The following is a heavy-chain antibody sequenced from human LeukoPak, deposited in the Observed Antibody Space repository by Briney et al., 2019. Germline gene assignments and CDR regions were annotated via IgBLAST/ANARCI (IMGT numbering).Heavy chain of an antibody. CDR1: GFTFSSSW. CDR3: VRSHHPGGWFDP. V-gene: IGHV3-7*01. CDR2: INPGTSEI. D-gene: IGHD3-10*01. J-gene: IGHJ5*02. Sequence: PGKSLRLSCEASGFTFSSSWMSWVRQGPGKGLEWVASINPGTSEIHYVDAVRGRFTISRDNAKNSLYLQMSSLTADDTALYYCVRSHHPGGWFDPWGQGTLVTVSS.